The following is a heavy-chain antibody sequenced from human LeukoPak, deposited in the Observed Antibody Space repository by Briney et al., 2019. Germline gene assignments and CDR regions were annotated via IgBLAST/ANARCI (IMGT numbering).Heavy chain of an antibody. CDR1: GLTFSSYS. J-gene: IGHJ3*02. V-gene: IGHV3-48*01. CDR3: ARVDGSGSYNAFDI. CDR2: ISSSSSTI. D-gene: IGHD3-10*01. Sequence: GSLRLSCAASGLTFSSYSMNWVRQAPGKGLEWVSYISSSSSTIYYADSVKGRFTISRDNSKNTLYLQMNSLRAEDTAVYYCARVDGSGSYNAFDIWGQGTMVTVSS.